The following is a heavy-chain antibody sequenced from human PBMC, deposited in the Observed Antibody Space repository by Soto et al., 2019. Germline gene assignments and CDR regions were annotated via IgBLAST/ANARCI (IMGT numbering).Heavy chain of an antibody. J-gene: IGHJ6*03. D-gene: IGHD6-6*01. CDR1: GGSISSSNW. CDR3: AREDSNSSSYYIDV. V-gene: IGHV4-4*02. Sequence: SETLSLTCAVSGGSISSSNWWSWVRQPPGKGLEWIGEIYHSGSTNYNPSLKSRVTISEDKSKNQFSLKLSSVTAAATAVYFCAREDSNSSSYYIDVWGKGTTVTVSS. CDR2: IYHSGST.